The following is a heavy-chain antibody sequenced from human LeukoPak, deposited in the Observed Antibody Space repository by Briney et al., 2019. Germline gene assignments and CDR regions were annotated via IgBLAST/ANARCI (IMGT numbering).Heavy chain of an antibody. Sequence: PGGSLRLSCAASGFTFDDYGMHWVRQAPGKGLEWVSGISWDSGNIAYADSAKGRFTISRDNAKNSLYLQTNSLRAEDTALYYCAKDVQTTVTTWFDYWGQGTLVTVSS. J-gene: IGHJ4*02. CDR3: AKDVQTTVTTWFDY. D-gene: IGHD4-17*01. CDR1: GFTFDDYG. CDR2: ISWDSGNI. V-gene: IGHV3-9*01.